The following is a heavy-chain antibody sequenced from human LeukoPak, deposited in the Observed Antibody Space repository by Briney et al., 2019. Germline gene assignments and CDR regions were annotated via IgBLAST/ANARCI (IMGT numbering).Heavy chain of an antibody. CDR1: GYTFTSYH. CDR2: MNPNNSDI. D-gene: IGHD1-14*01. CDR3: VRVPPGTTIYAY. Sequence: EASVKVSCKASGYTFTSYHINWVRQATGRGLEWVGWMNPNNSDIGYAQKFQGRVTMTRNTSIGTAYMELSSLRSEDTAIYYCVRVPPGTTIYAYWGQGTLVTVSS. J-gene: IGHJ4*02. V-gene: IGHV1-8*01.